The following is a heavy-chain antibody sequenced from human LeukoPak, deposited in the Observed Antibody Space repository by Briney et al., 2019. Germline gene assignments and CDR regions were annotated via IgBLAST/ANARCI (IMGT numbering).Heavy chain of an antibody. J-gene: IGHJ6*03. CDR3: ASVTGALWFYYYMDV. Sequence: GGSLRLSCAASGFTVSSNYMSWVPQAPGKGLEWVSVIYSGGSTYYADSVKGRFTISRDNSKNTLYLRMNSLRAGDTSVYYCASVTGALWFYYYMDVWGKGTTVTVSS. CDR2: IYSGGST. D-gene: IGHD2-21*01. V-gene: IGHV3-53*01. CDR1: GFTVSSNY.